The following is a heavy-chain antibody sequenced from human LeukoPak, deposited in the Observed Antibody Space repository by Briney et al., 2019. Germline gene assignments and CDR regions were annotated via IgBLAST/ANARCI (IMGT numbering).Heavy chain of an antibody. J-gene: IGHJ4*02. CDR1: GFTFSNFW. Sequence: PGGSLRLSCAASGFTFSNFWMSWVRQAPGKGLEWVSYISSSSSTIYYADSVKGRFTISRDNAKNSLYLQMNSLRDDDTAVYYCARGGGGTYWDYWGQGTLVTVSS. CDR2: ISSSSSTI. CDR3: ARGGGGTYWDY. V-gene: IGHV3-48*02. D-gene: IGHD2-15*01.